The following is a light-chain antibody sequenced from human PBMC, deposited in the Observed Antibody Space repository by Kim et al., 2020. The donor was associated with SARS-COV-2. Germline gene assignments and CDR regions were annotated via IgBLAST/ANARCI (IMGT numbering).Light chain of an antibody. CDR3: AAWDDSLNGPV. CDR2: GNN. J-gene: IGLJ2*01. Sequence: QSVLTQPPSASGTPGQRVTISCAGRSSNVGTNTVNWYQQLPGTAPKLLIYGNNQRPSGVPDRFSGSKSGTSASLAVSGLQSEDEADYYCAAWDDSLNGPVFGGGTQLTVL. CDR1: SSNVGTNT. V-gene: IGLV1-44*01.